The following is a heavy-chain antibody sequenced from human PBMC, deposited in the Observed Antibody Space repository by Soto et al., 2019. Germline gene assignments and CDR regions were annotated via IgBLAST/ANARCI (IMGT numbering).Heavy chain of an antibody. D-gene: IGHD1-26*01. V-gene: IGHV1-69*01. CDR3: ASYYPREGYNWFDP. J-gene: IGHJ5*02. CDR2: IIPIFGTA. Sequence: QVQLVQSGAEVKKPGSSVKVSCKASGGTFSSYAISWVRQAPGQGLEWMGGIIPIFGTANYAQKFQGRVTITADESTSTAYMELSNLRSEDTAVYYCASYYPREGYNWFDPWGQGTLVTVSS. CDR1: GGTFSSYA.